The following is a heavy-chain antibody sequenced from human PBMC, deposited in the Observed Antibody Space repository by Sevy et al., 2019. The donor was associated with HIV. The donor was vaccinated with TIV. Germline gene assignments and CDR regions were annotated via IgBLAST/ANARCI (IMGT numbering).Heavy chain of an antibody. J-gene: IGHJ6*02. D-gene: IGHD2-2*01. V-gene: IGHV3-30*04. CDR3: ARNSFPPAIVVPAAAYYYYYGMDV. CDR1: GFTFSSYA. Sequence: GGSLRLSCAASGFTFSSYAMHWVRQAPGKGLEWVAVISYDGSNKYYADSVKGRFTISRDNSKKTLYLQMNSLRAEDTAVYYCARNSFPPAIVVPAAAYYYYYGMDVWGQGTTVTVSS. CDR2: ISYDGSNK.